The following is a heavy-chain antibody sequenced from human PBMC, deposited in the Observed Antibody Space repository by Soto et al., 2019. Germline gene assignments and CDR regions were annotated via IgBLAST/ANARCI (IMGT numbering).Heavy chain of an antibody. V-gene: IGHV1-3*05. CDR3: VRDPGNRNYFDS. CDR2: LNPGNGDT. CDR1: GYTFTAFS. Sequence: QVQLVQSGAEEKKPGASVKVSCKASGYTFTAFSIHWVRQAPGQRLEWMGYLNPGNGDTRYSQKFQGRLTITRDPSASTAYMELSSLRSEDTAIYYCVRDPGNRNYFDSWGQGTLVSVSS. D-gene: IGHD1-1*01. J-gene: IGHJ4*02.